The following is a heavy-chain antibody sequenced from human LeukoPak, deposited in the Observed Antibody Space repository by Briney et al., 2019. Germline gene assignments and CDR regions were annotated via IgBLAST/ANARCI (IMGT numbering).Heavy chain of an antibody. CDR3: ASSVRPESSSWLDACDL. J-gene: IGHJ3*01. V-gene: IGHV1-69*01. CDR2: IIPIFGTA. CDR1: VRTFSSYS. D-gene: IGHD6-13*01. Sequence: SMKLFCEASVRTFSSYSIIWVRRAPGQGLEWREGIIPIFGTANCAEKLERRVTITADESASTAYMELKRLRSEDTAVYYCASSVRPESSSWLDACDLWREGTMVSVSS.